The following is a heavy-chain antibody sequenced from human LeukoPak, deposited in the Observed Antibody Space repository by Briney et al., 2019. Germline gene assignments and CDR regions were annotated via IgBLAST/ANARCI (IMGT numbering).Heavy chain of an antibody. CDR3: ARGGGSGWYEGRFDY. D-gene: IGHD6-19*01. Sequence: PGGFLRLSCAASGFTVRTNYMRWVRQAPGERLEWPSVISSGGSTDYAYSVKGRFTISRDNSKDTLYLQMNSLRAEDTAVYYCARGGGSGWYEGRFDYWGQGTLVTVSS. J-gene: IGHJ4*02. V-gene: IGHV3-66*01. CDR2: ISSGGST. CDR1: GFTVRTNY.